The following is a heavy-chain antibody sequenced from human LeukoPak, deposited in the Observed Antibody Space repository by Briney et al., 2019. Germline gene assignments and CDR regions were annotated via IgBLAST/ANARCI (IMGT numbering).Heavy chain of an antibody. V-gene: IGHV1-46*01. CDR2: INPSDGST. J-gene: IGHJ4*02. CDR3: AKGSYYDSSGSFYFDY. CDR1: GYTFTSYY. D-gene: IGHD3-22*01. Sequence: ASVKVSCKASGYTFTSYYMHWLRQAPGQGPQWMGIINPSDGSTSYTPRFQGRVTVTRDTSTSTDYMELSSLRSEDTAAYYCAKGSYYDSSGSFYFDYWGQGTLVTVSS.